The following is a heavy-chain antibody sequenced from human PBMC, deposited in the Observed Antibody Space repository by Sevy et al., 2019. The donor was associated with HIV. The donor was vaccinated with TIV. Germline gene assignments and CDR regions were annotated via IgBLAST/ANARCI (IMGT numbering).Heavy chain of an antibody. CDR3: ASSGITIFGVVTTYYYYGMDV. D-gene: IGHD3-3*01. Sequence: ASLKVSCKASGGTFSSYAISWVRQAPGQGLEWMGGIIPIFGTANYAQKFQGRVTITADESTSTAYMELSSLRSEDTAVYYCASSGITIFGVVTTYYYYGMDVWGQGTTVTVSS. V-gene: IGHV1-69*13. CDR2: IIPIFGTA. CDR1: GGTFSSYA. J-gene: IGHJ6*02.